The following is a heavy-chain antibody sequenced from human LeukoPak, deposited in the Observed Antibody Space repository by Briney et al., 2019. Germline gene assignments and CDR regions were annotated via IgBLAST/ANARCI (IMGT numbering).Heavy chain of an antibody. CDR1: GGSISSGDYY. J-gene: IGHJ5*02. Sequence: SQTLSLTCTVSGGSISSGDYYWNWIRQPPGKGLEWIAYIHQSGITVSNPSLKSRLTLSLDASKNQFSLRLTSVTVADTAVYYCARDLEYCSTTSCFTWGQGTLVTVSS. CDR2: IHQSGIT. CDR3: ARDLEYCSTTSCFT. V-gene: IGHV4-30-2*01. D-gene: IGHD2-2*01.